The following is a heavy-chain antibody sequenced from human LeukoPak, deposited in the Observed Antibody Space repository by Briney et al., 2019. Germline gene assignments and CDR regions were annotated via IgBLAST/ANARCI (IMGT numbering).Heavy chain of an antibody. CDR2: MNPNSANT. CDR3: ARAGIGFTDY. J-gene: IGHJ4*02. D-gene: IGHD3-3*01. CDR1: VYTFTSYD. Sequence: ASVKVSCKASVYTFTSYDINWVRQATGQGLEWMGWMNPNSANTAYAQKFQGRVTITRNTSTSTAYMELSSLRSEDTAVYYCARAGIGFTDYWGQGTLVTVSS. V-gene: IGHV1-8*03.